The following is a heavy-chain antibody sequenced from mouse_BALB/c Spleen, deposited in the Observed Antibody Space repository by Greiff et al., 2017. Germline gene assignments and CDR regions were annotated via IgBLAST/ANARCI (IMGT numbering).Heavy chain of an antibody. J-gene: IGHJ4*01. CDR2: IWAGGST. CDR1: GFSLTSYG. V-gene: IGHV2-9*02. Sequence: QVQLKESGPGLVAPSQSLSITCTVSGFSLTSYGVHWVRQPPGKGLEWLGVIWAGGSTNYNSALMSRLSISKDNSKSQVFLKMNSLQTDDTAMYYCAPNYGNPGWAMDYWGQGTSVTVSS. D-gene: IGHD2-1*01. CDR3: APNYGNPGWAMDY.